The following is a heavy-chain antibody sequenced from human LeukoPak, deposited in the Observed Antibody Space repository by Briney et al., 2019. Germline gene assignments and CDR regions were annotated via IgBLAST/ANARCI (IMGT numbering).Heavy chain of an antibody. CDR3: ARANWNDLDYFDY. V-gene: IGHV1-2*02. J-gene: IGHJ4*02. Sequence: ASVKVSCKASGYTFTGYYMHWVRQAPGQGLEWMGWINPNSGGTNYAQKFQGRVTMTRDTSISTTYMGLSRLRSDDTAVYYCARANWNDLDYFDYWGQGTLVTVSS. CDR2: INPNSGGT. D-gene: IGHD1-1*01. CDR1: GYTFTGYY.